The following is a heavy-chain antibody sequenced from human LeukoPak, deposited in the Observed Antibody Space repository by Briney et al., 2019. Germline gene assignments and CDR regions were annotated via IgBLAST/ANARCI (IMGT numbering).Heavy chain of an antibody. D-gene: IGHD3-10*02. CDR3: ARRRNMFGESPGPNWFDP. CDR1: GVSVSSGDYY. CDR2: IYYSGST. Sequence: SQTLSLTCTVSGVSVSSGDYYWSWIRQPPGKGPEWIGYIYYSGSTYYNPSLKSRVSMSVDIYKNQFSLNLSSVTAADTALYFCARRRNMFGESPGPNWFDPWGQGLLVTVSS. V-gene: IGHV4-30-4*01. J-gene: IGHJ5*02.